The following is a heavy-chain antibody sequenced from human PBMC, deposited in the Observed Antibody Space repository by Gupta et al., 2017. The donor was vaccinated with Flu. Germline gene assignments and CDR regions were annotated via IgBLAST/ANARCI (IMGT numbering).Heavy chain of an antibody. CDR3: ARTSSARSSGGAVRYSTSWPWSS. CDR1: GFTFNDYA. Sequence: EVQLLESGGGLVQPGGSLSPSCVVSGFTFNDYAMTWVRQAPGKGLNWVSTIVHSGDNTYYADSVKGRFTISRDNHKNTLYLQMTGLRVEDTAVYFCARTSSARSSGGAVRYSTSWPWSSWGQGTLVTVTS. V-gene: IGHV3-23*01. CDR2: IVHSGDNT. J-gene: IGHJ5*02. D-gene: IGHD2-2*01.